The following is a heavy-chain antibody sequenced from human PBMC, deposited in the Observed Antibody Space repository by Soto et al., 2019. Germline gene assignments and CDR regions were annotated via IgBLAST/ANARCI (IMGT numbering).Heavy chain of an antibody. J-gene: IGHJ6*02. Sequence: ASVKVSCKASGYTFTSYGISWVRQAPGQGLEWMGRISAYNGNTNYAQKLQGRVTMTTDTSTSTAYMELRSLRSDDTAVYYCARGRVTGTTAYYYYYGMDVWGQGTTVTVSS. CDR2: ISAYNGNT. D-gene: IGHD1-20*01. V-gene: IGHV1-18*01. CDR3: ARGRVTGTTAYYYYYGMDV. CDR1: GYTFTSYG.